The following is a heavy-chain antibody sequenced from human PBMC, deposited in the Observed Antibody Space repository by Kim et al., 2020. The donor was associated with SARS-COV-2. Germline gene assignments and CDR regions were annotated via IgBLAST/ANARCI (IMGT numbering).Heavy chain of an antibody. CDR3: AAASDSHGYSYYSYYYMDV. CDR2: IKHDGSEK. V-gene: IGHV3-7*01. D-gene: IGHD3-22*01. J-gene: IGHJ6*03. CDR1: GFTFSRFW. Sequence: GGSLRLSCAGSGFTFSRFWMSWVRQAPGKGLEWVAHIKHDGSEKYYVDSVKGRFTISRDNAKNSLYLQMNSLRAEDTAVYYCAAASDSHGYSYYSYYYMDVWGKGTTVTVSS.